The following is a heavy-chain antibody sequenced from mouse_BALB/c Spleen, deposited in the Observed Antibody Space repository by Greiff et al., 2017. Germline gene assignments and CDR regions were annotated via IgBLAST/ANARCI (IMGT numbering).Heavy chain of an antibody. CDR1: GFSLTSYG. J-gene: IGHJ1*01. CDR2: IWSGGST. D-gene: IGHD2-2*01. CDR3: ASTYGYDVDWYFDV. V-gene: IGHV2-2*02. Sequence: VKLQESGPGLVQPSQSLSITCTVSGFSLTSYGVHWVRQSPGKGLEWLGVIWSGGSTDYNAAFISRLSISKDNSKSQVFFKMNSLQANDTAIYYCASTYGYDVDWYFDVWGAGTTVTVSS.